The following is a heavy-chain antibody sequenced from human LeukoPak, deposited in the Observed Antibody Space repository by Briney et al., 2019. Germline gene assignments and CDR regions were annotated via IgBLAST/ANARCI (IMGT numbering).Heavy chain of an antibody. D-gene: IGHD6-13*01. CDR3: ARHGSSWYEVTYCMDV. CDR2: INPNSGGT. J-gene: IGHJ6*03. V-gene: IGHV1-2*02. CDR1: GYTFTGYY. Sequence: ASVRVSCKASGYTFTGYYMHWVRQAPGQGLEWMGWINPNSGGTNYAQKFQGRVTMTRDTSISTAYMELSRLRSDDTAVYYCARHGSSWYEVTYCMDVWGKGTTVTVSS.